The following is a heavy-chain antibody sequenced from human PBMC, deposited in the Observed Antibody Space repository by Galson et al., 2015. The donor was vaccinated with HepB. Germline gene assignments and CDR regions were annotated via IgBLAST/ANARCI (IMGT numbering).Heavy chain of an antibody. CDR3: ARGVVTPMGTNIYYYAMDI. Sequence: SLRLSCAASGFSFNIYSMNWVRQAPGKGLEWVSYISSSSSTIYYADSVKGRSTISRDNAKNSLYLQMNGLRAEDTAVYYCARGVVTPMGTNIYYYAMDIWGQGTTVSVSS. V-gene: IGHV3-48*04. CDR1: GFSFNIYS. D-gene: IGHD5-18*01. J-gene: IGHJ6*02. CDR2: ISSSSSTI.